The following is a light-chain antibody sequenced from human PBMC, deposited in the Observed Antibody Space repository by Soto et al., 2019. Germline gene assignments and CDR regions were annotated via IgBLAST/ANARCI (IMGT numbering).Light chain of an antibody. V-gene: IGLV2-8*01. Sequence: QSALTQPPSASGSSGQSVTISCTGTSSDVGGYNYVSWYQHHPGKAPKLMIYEVSKRPSGVPDRFSGSKSGNTASLTVSGLQAEDEADYYCNSYAGSNNVVFGGGTKLTVL. J-gene: IGLJ2*01. CDR1: SSDVGGYNY. CDR2: EVS. CDR3: NSYAGSNNVV.